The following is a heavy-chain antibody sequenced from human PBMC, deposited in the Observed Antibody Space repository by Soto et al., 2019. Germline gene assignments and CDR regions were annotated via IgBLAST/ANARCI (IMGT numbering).Heavy chain of an antibody. J-gene: IGHJ4*02. CDR2: SYYTGSS. CDR3: ARDLRGYSRYDYLDY. CDR1: GVPISTDDYY. D-gene: IGHD5-12*01. V-gene: IGHV4-30-4*01. Sequence: SETLSLTCTVSGVPISTDDYYWTWIRQPPGKGLEWVGYSYYTGSSYYNPSLKSRVTISVDASKNQLSLRLASVTAADTAVYYCARDLRGYSRYDYLDYWGQGVPVTVSS.